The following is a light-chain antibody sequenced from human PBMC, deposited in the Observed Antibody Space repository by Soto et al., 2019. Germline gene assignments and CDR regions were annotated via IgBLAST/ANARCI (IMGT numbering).Light chain of an antibody. Sequence: QAVVTQSPSASASLGASVKLTCTLSSGHSRNAIAWHQQQPEKGPRYLMKLNSDGSHSKGARIPDRFSGSSSGAERYLTISSLQSEDEADYYCQAWDTGIRVFGGGTKLTVL. V-gene: IGLV4-69*02. CDR2: LNSDGSH. CDR1: SGHSRNA. J-gene: IGLJ2*01. CDR3: QAWDTGIRV.